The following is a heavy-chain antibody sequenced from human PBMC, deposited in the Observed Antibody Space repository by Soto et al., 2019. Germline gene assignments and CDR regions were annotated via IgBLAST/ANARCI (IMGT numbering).Heavy chain of an antibody. D-gene: IGHD4-4*01. CDR3: AKDPTETMINVGPDYFDS. J-gene: IGHJ4*02. CDR1: GFSFSAYV. CDR2: ISSSGGTT. Sequence: EVQLLETGGGLVQPGGSLRLSCAASGFSFSAYVMTWVRRAPGKGLEWVSTISSSGGTTYYADSVRGRFTISRDNSMDTLFLHMNSLRADDTAVYYCAKDPTETMINVGPDYFDSWGQGTLVTVS. V-gene: IGHV3-23*01.